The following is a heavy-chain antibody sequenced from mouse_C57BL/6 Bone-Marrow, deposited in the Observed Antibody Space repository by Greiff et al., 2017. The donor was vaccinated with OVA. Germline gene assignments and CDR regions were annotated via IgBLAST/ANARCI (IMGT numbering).Heavy chain of an antibody. D-gene: IGHD1-1*01. CDR2: IWRGGST. J-gene: IGHJ4*01. CDR1: GFSLTSYG. V-gene: IGHV2-5*01. Sequence: VQLQESGPGLVQPSQSLSITCTVSGFSLTSYGVHWVRQSPGKGLEWLGVIWRGGSTDYNAAFMSRLSITKDNSKSQVFFKMNSLQADDTAIYYCANPYYYGSSYYAMDYWGQGTSVTVSS. CDR3: ANPYYYGSSYYAMDY.